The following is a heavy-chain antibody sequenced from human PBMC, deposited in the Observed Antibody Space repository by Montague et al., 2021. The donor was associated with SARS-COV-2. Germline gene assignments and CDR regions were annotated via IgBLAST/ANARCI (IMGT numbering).Heavy chain of an antibody. J-gene: IGHJ4*02. CDR2: IRSSGSTI. V-gene: IGHV3-48*03. CDR1: GFTFSNYE. CDR3: ARDAPYYYGSGSYYEPRRVFDY. Sequence: SLRLSCAASGFTFSNYEMSWVRQAPGKGLEWLSYIRSSGSTIYYXDSAKGRFTISRDNAKNSLYLQMNSLRAEDTAIYYCARDAPYYYGSGSYYEPRRVFDYWGQGTLVTVSS. D-gene: IGHD3-10*01.